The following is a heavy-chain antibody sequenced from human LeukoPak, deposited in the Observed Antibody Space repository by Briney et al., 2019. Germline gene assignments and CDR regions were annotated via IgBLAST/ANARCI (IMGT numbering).Heavy chain of an antibody. J-gene: IGHJ5*02. CDR1: GFTFSNAW. D-gene: IGHD7-27*01. V-gene: IGHV3-21*01. Sequence: GGSLRLSCAASGFTFSNAWMSWVRQAPGKGLEWVSSISSSSSYIYYADSVKGRFTISRDNAKNSLYLQMDSLRPEDTAVYYCIRDGLGTSPYDLWGQGALVTVSS. CDR2: ISSSSSYI. CDR3: IRDGLGTSPYDL.